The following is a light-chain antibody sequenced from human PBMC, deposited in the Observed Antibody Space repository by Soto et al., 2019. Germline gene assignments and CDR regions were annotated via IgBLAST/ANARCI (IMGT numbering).Light chain of an antibody. CDR1: QTINNW. CDR3: QHYNSYPWT. Sequence: DLQITQSPSTLSAAILAKVTITCRAIQTINNWLSCYQQKPWKAPNLLVYHASNLETGVPSRFSGSAFGTEFTLTISSLQPDDFATYYCQHYNSYPWTFGQGTRWITN. V-gene: IGKV1-5*01. J-gene: IGKJ1*01. CDR2: HAS.